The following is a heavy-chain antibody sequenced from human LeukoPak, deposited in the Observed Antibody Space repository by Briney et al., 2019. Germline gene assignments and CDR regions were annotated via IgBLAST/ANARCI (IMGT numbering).Heavy chain of an antibody. CDR2: RWYDGSNK. J-gene: IGHJ6*04. CDR3: AKAFYGSGPYYYGMDV. CDR1: GFTFSGYG. D-gene: IGHD3-10*01. V-gene: IGHV3-30*02. Sequence: PGGSLRLSCAASGFTFSGYGMHWVRQAPGKGLEWVAVRWYDGSNKYYADSVKGRFTISRDNPKNTLYLQMNSLRAEDTAVYYCAKAFYGSGPYYYGMDVWGKGTTVTVSS.